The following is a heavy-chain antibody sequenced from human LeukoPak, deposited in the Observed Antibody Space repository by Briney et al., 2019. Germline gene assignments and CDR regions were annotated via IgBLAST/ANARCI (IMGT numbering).Heavy chain of an antibody. CDR2: VYQDGTT. CDR1: GGPIDSYY. CDR3: AGSGTFGIFDF. D-gene: IGHD3-10*01. V-gene: IGHV4-59*08. J-gene: IGHJ4*02. Sequence: SETLSHTCTVSGGPIDSYYWSWIRQPPGKGPEWIGYVYQDGTTNYSPSLKSRVTMSIDKSKKQFSLKLNSVTAADTAVYYCAGSGTFGIFDFWGQGTLVTVSS.